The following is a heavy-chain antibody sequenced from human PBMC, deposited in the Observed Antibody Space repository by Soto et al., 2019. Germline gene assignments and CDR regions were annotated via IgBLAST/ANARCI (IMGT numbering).Heavy chain of an antibody. J-gene: IGHJ4*02. CDR2: IWYDGSNK. V-gene: IGHV3-33*06. Sequence: QVQLVESGGGVVQPGRSLRLSCAASGFTFSSYGMHWVRQAPGKGLEWVAVIWYDGSNKYYADSVKGRFTISRDNSKNTLYLQMNSLRAEDTAVYYCAKSGLVVVITTHLDYWGQGTLVTVSS. D-gene: IGHD3-22*01. CDR3: AKSGLVVVITTHLDY. CDR1: GFTFSSYG.